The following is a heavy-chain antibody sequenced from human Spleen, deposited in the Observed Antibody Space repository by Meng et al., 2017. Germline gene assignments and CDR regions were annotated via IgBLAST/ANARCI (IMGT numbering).Heavy chain of an antibody. CDR2: IYYSGST. CDR1: GGSISSSSYY. CDR3: ARTYSTSFFDL. J-gene: IGHJ4*02. D-gene: IGHD6-6*01. V-gene: IGHV4-39*07. Sequence: SETLSLTCTVSGGSISSSSYYWGWIRQPPGKGLEWIGSIYYSGSTYYNPSLKSRVTISVDTSKNQFSLNLNSVSAADSAVYYCARTYSTSFFDLWGQGALVTVSS.